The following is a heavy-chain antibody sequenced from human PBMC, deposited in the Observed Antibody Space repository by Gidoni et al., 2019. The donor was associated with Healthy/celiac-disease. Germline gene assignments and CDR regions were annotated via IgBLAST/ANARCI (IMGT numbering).Heavy chain of an antibody. V-gene: IGHV4-31*02. CDR2: IYYSGST. Sequence: TCGGYYWSWIRQHPGKGLEWIGYIYYSGSTYYNPSLKSRVTISVDTSKNQFSLKLSSVTAADTAVYYCARDAAYCTNGVCYPYYFDYWGQGTLVTVSS. D-gene: IGHD2-8*01. J-gene: IGHJ4*02. CDR1: TCGGYY. CDR3: ARDAAYCTNGVCYPYYFDY.